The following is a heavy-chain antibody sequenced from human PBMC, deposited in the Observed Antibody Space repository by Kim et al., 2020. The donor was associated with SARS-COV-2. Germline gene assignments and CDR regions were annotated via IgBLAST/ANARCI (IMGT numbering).Heavy chain of an antibody. D-gene: IGHD1-1*01. CDR1: GLAFSSYW. CDR2: IKGDGSAT. V-gene: IGHV3-74*01. Sequence: GGSLRLSCAASGLAFSSYWMFWVRQPPGKGLLWVSLIKGDGSATVYADSVKGRFTVSRDNAKNTLYLQLSTLRAEDTAVYYCATGNNWSFDYWGPGTLVTVSS. CDR3: ATGNNWSFDY. J-gene: IGHJ4*02.